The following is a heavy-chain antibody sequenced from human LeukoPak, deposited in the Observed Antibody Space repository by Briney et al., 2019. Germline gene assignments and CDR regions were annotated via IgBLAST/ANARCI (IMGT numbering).Heavy chain of an antibody. CDR2: IIPIFGVT. CDR1: GGTSDYYA. V-gene: IGHV1-69*04. D-gene: IGHD5-24*01. CDR3: ARMDYSYYYMDV. Sequence: SVTVSCKTSGGTSDYYAISWVRQRPGQGLEWLGRIIPIFGVTNYAQNFQGRVSITTANSTSTVYMEVTALRSEDTALYYCARMDYSYYYMDVWGKGTSVTVSS. J-gene: IGHJ6*03.